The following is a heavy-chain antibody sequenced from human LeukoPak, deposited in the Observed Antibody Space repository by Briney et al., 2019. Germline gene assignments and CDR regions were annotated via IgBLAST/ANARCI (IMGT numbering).Heavy chain of an antibody. CDR1: GFTFSSYG. J-gene: IGHJ4*02. D-gene: IGHD5-12*01. CDR3: AKVPGRWGVSAYGDYFDY. V-gene: IGHV3-30*18. CDR2: ISYDGSNK. Sequence: PGGSLRLSCAASGFTFSSYGMHWVRQAPGKGLEWVAVISYDGSNKYYADSVEGRFTVSRDNSKNTVSLQLNSLRVEDTAVYFCAKVPGRWGVSAYGDYFDYWGQGTLVTVSS.